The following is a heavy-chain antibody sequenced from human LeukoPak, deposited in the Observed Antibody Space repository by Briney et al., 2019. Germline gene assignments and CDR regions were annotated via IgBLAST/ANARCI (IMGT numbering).Heavy chain of an antibody. V-gene: IGHV4-34*01. J-gene: IGHJ4*02. D-gene: IGHD3-10*01. Sequence: SETLSLTCAVYGGSFSGYYWSWIRQPPGKGLEWIGEINHSGSTNYNPSLKSRVTISVDTSKNQFSLKLSSVTAADAALYYCARAPYYYDSGMYYFDYWGQGILVTVSS. CDR2: INHSGST. CDR1: GGSFSGYY. CDR3: ARAPYYYDSGMYYFDY.